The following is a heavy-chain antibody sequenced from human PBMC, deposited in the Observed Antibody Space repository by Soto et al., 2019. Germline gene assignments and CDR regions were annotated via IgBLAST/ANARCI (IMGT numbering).Heavy chain of an antibody. CDR1: GGTFSSYT. D-gene: IGHD2-2*01. CDR3: ARDLCCSTSCYASY. V-gene: IGHV1-69*04. J-gene: IGHJ4*01. Sequence: SVKVSCKASGGTFSSYTISWVRQATGQGLEWMGRIIPILGIANYAQKFQGRVTITADKSTSTAYMELSSLRSEDTVLYYCARDLCCSTSCYASYWGQGTLVTVSS. CDR2: IIPILGIA.